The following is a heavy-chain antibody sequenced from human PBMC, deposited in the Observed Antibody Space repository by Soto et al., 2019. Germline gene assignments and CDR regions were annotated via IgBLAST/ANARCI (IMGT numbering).Heavy chain of an antibody. CDR2: ISSSSSYI. V-gene: IGHV3-21*01. Sequence: GGSLRLSCAASGFTFSSYSMNWVRQAPGKGLEWVSSISSSSSYIYYADSVKGRFTISRDNAKNSLYLQMNSLRAEDTAVYYCAREQQQLVKGGGYYYYMDVWGKGTTVTVSS. J-gene: IGHJ6*03. D-gene: IGHD6-13*01. CDR1: GFTFSSYS. CDR3: AREQQQLVKGGGYYYYMDV.